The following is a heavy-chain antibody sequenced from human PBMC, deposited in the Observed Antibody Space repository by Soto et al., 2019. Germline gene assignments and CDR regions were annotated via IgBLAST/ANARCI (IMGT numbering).Heavy chain of an antibody. Sequence: GGSLRLSCAASGFTVSSNYMRWVRQAPGKGLEWVSVIHSGGGTYYADPVKGRFTISRDNSKNTLYLQMNSLRAEDTAVYYCAGSGDFWYIYDYWGQGTLVTVSS. CDR1: GFTVSSNY. CDR3: AGSGDFWYIYDY. D-gene: IGHD3-3*01. V-gene: IGHV3-66*01. J-gene: IGHJ4*02. CDR2: IHSGGGT.